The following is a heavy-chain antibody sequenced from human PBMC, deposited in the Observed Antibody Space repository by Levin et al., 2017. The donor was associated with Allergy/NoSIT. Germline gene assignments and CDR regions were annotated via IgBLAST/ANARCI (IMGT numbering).Heavy chain of an antibody. Sequence: ASETLSLTCAVYGGSFSGYYWSWIRQPPGKGLEWIGEINHSGSTNYNPSLKSRVTMSVDTSKNQFSLKLSSVTAADTAVYYCARATYYGSANYPFDYWGQGTLVTVSS. J-gene: IGHJ4*02. D-gene: IGHD3-10*01. V-gene: IGHV4-34*01. CDR1: GGSFSGYY. CDR2: INHSGST. CDR3: ARATYYGSANYPFDY.